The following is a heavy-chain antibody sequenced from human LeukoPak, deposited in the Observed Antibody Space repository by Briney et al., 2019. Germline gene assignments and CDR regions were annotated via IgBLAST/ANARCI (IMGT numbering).Heavy chain of an antibody. J-gene: IGHJ3*02. V-gene: IGHV3-7*01. CDR3: ARDLITMIVGPAAFDI. Sequence: GGSLRLSCAASGFTFSSYWMSWVRQAPGKGLEWVANIKQDGSEKYYVDSVKGRFTISRDNAKNSLYLQMNSLRAEDTAVYYCARDLITMIVGPAAFDIWGQGTMVTVSS. CDR1: GFTFSSYW. D-gene: IGHD3-22*01. CDR2: IKQDGSEK.